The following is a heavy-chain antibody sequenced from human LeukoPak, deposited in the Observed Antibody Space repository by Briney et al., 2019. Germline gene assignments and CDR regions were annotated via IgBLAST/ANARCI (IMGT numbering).Heavy chain of an antibody. V-gene: IGHV1-2*02. CDR3: ARPASSYGYTLDY. J-gene: IGHJ4*02. CDR2: IKPDSGAT. Sequence: ASVKVCCKASGYTFTGHSIHWVRQAPGQGLGWMGWIKPDSGATNYPTTFQGRVTMTRDTSNSTAHMALNRLTSTDTAVYYCARPASSYGYTLDYSGQGTLVT. D-gene: IGHD5-18*01. CDR1: GYTFTGHS.